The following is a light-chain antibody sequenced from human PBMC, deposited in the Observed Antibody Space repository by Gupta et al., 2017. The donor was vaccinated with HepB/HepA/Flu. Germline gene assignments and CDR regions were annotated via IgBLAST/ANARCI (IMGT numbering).Light chain of an antibody. CDR1: RDSIDSKY. Sequence: NVMLTQPHPVSESPGETVTTSCTRSRDSIDSKYVQWYQQHPGSAPTTVIYEDNQRPSGVPDRFSGSIDSSSNSASLTVSGLMTEEEADYYCQSYDRTNVVFGGGTKLTVL. J-gene: IGLJ2*01. CDR3: QSYDRTNVV. CDR2: EDN. V-gene: IGLV6-57*03.